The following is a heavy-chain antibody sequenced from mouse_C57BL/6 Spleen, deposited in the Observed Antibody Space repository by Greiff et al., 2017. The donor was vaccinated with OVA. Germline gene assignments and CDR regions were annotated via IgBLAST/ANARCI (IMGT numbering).Heavy chain of an antibody. CDR3: ARWGLTGTHFDY. Sequence: VQLQQSGPELVKPGASVKISCKASGYTFTDYYMNWVKQSHGKSLEWIGDINPNNGGTSYNQKFKGKATLTVDKSSSTAYMELRSLTSEDSAVYYCARWGLTGTHFDYWGQGTTLTVSS. CDR2: INPNNGGT. D-gene: IGHD4-1*01. CDR1: GYTFTDYY. J-gene: IGHJ2*01. V-gene: IGHV1-26*01.